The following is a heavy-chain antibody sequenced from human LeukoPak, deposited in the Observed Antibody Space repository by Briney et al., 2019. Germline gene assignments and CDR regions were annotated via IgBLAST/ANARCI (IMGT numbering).Heavy chain of an antibody. V-gene: IGHV1-69*13. D-gene: IGHD4-17*01. CDR1: GGTFSSHA. CDR2: IIPIFGTA. J-gene: IGHJ6*02. CDR3: ARDEVTVTKYYYYYYYGMDV. Sequence: ASVKVSCKASGGTFSSHAISWVRQAPGQGLEWMGGIIPIFGTANYAQKFQGRVTITADESTSTAYMELSSLRSEDTAVYYCARDEVTVTKYYYYYYYGMDVWGQGTTVTVSS.